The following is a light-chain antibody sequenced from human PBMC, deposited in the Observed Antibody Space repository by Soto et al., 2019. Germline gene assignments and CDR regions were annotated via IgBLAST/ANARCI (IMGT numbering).Light chain of an antibody. V-gene: IGKV1-5*01. CDR2: DVS. CDR3: QQYDGY. J-gene: IGKJ3*01. Sequence: QMTQSPSTLSASVGDRVTITCRASQNINTWLAWYQQKPGTAPRLLIYDVSTLQSGVPFRFSGSGSGTEFTLTITSLQTYDSAFYYCQQYDGYFGPGTKV. CDR1: QNINTW.